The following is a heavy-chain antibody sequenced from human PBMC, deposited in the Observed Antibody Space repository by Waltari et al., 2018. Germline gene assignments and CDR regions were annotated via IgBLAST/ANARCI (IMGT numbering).Heavy chain of an antibody. J-gene: IGHJ3*02. Sequence: EVQLVDSGGALVQPGGSLRLACAASAFPFRTYWMSCVRRAPGKGVEWVANIKEDGSEKYYVDSVKGRFTIARDNARNSLYLQMNSLRAEDTAIYYCARLVSSGSDAFDMWGQGTMVTVSS. V-gene: IGHV3-7*01. D-gene: IGHD3-22*01. CDR1: AFPFRTYW. CDR3: ARLVSSGSDAFDM. CDR2: IKEDGSEK.